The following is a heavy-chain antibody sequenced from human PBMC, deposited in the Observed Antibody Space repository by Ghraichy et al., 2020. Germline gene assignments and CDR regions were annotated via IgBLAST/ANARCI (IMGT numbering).Heavy chain of an antibody. CDR3: AKDRYSYGSQYFDY. V-gene: IGHV3-23*01. CDR1: GFTFSSYA. J-gene: IGHJ4*02. CDR2: ISGSGGST. D-gene: IGHD5-18*01. Sequence: LSLTCAASGFTFSSYAMSWVRQAPGKGLEWVSAISGSGGSTYYADSVKGRFTISRDNSKNTLYLQMNSLRAEDTAVYYGAKDRYSYGSQYFDYWGQGTLVTVSP.